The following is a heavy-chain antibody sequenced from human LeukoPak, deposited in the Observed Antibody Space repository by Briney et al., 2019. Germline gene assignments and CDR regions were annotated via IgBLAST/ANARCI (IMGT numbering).Heavy chain of an antibody. CDR3: ARGRMVRGVIKESYYFDY. CDR2: ISHSGST. CDR1: GNSVSSGGYS. V-gene: IGHV4-30-2*01. Sequence: SETLSLTCAVSGNSVSSGGYSWNWIRQPPGKGLEWIGYISHSGSTYYNPSLKSRVTISVDRSKNQFSLRLRSVTAADTAVYYCARGRMVRGVIKESYYFDYWGQGTLVTVSS. D-gene: IGHD3-10*01. J-gene: IGHJ4*02.